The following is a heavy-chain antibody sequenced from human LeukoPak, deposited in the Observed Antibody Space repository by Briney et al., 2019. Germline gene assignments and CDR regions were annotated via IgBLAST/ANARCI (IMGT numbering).Heavy chain of an antibody. D-gene: IGHD3-22*01. Sequence: DPGGSLRLSCAASGFTFSSYGMHWVRQAPGKGLEWVSAISGSGGSTYYADSVKGRFTISRDNSKNTLYLQMNSLRAEDTAVYYCAKDYYYDSSGGAFDIWGQGTMVTVSS. J-gene: IGHJ3*02. CDR3: AKDYYYDSSGGAFDI. CDR2: ISGSGGST. V-gene: IGHV3-23*01. CDR1: GFTFSSYG.